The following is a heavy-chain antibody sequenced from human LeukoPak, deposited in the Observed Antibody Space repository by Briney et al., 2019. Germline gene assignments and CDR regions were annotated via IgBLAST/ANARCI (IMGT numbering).Heavy chain of an antibody. CDR2: INPNSGGT. J-gene: IGHJ4*02. CDR3: AIGGLLWFGELSDPSFDY. CDR1: GYTFTGYY. Sequence: GASVKVSCKACGYTFTGYYMHWVRQAPGQGLEWMGWINPNSGGTNYAQKFQGRVTMTRDTSISTAYMELSRLRSDDTAVYYCAIGGLLWFGELSDPSFDYWGQGTLVTVSS. V-gene: IGHV1-2*02. D-gene: IGHD3-10*01.